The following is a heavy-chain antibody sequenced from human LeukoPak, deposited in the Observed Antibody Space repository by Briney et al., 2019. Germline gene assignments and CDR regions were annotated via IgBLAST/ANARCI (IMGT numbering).Heavy chain of an antibody. CDR3: ARGRAKGLIDY. J-gene: IGHJ4*02. D-gene: IGHD1-26*01. Sequence: SETLSLTCAVYGGSFSGYYWSWIRQPPGKGLEWIGEINHSGSTNYNPSLKSRVTISVDTSKNQFSLKLSSVTAADTAVYYCARGRAKGLIDYWGQGTLVTVPS. CDR1: GGSFSGYY. CDR2: INHSGST. V-gene: IGHV4-34*01.